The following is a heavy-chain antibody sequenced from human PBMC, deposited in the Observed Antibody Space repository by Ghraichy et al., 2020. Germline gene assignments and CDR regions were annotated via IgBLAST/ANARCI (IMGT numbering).Heavy chain of an antibody. CDR3: ARASITIFGVVIIRYYYYGMDV. CDR1: GYTFTSYD. J-gene: IGHJ6*02. Sequence: ASVKVSCKASGYTFTSYDINWVRQATGQGLEWMGWMNPNSGNTGYAQKFQGRVTMTRNTSISTAYMELSSLRSEDTAVYYCARASITIFGVVIIRYYYYGMDVWGQGTTVTVSS. CDR2: MNPNSGNT. V-gene: IGHV1-8*01. D-gene: IGHD3-3*01.